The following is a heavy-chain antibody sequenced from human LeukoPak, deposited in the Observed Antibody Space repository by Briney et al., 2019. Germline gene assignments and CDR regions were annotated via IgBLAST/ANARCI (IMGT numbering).Heavy chain of an antibody. CDR1: EFSLSTYD. J-gene: IGHJ4*02. CDR3: AKSRGSTVTNDY. Sequence: PGGSLRLSCAASEFSLSTYDMNWVRQAPGKGLEWVSCIRSSGSSIYYADSVKGRFTISRDNSKNTLYLQMNSLRAEDTAVYYCAKSRGSTVTNDYWGQGTLVTVSS. CDR2: IRSSGSSI. D-gene: IGHD4-17*01. V-gene: IGHV3-23*01.